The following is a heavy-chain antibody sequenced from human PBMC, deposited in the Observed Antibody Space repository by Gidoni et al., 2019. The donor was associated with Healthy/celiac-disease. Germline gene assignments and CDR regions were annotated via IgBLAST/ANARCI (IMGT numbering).Heavy chain of an antibody. Sequence: QITLKESGPTLVKPTQTLTLTCTFSGFSLSTSGVGVGWIRQPPGKALEWLALIYWNDDKRYSPSLKSRLTITKDTSKNQVVLTMTNMDPVDTATYYCAHSQSAVGPPKSHYDILTGYYKPPLFDYWGQGTLVTVSS. CDR3: AHSQSAVGPPKSHYDILTGYYKPPLFDY. CDR2: IYWNDDK. V-gene: IGHV2-5*01. D-gene: IGHD3-9*01. J-gene: IGHJ4*02. CDR1: GFSLSTSGVG.